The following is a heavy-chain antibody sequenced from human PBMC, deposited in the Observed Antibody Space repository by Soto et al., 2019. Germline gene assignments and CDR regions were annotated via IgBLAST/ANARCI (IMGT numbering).Heavy chain of an antibody. J-gene: IGHJ6*02. Sequence: GESLKLSCKGSGYSFTSYWISWVRQMPGKGLEWMGRIDPSDSYTNYSPSFQGHVTISADKSISTAYLQWSSLKASDTAMYYCARLLAAVDYYYYGMDVWGQGTTVTVSS. CDR2: IDPSDSYT. CDR1: GYSFTSYW. D-gene: IGHD6-13*01. CDR3: ARLLAAVDYYYYGMDV. V-gene: IGHV5-10-1*01.